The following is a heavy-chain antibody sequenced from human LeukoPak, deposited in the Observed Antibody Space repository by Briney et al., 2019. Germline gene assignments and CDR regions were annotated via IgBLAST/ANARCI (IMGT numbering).Heavy chain of an antibody. CDR3: AKVTVAHFRYYFDY. CDR1: GFTFSSYA. CDR2: ISGSGGST. D-gene: IGHD3-22*01. Sequence: PGGSLRLSCAASGFTFSSYAMSWVRQAPGKGLEWVSAISGSGGSTYYADSVKGRFTISRDNSENTLYLQMNSLRAEDTAVYYCAKVTVAHFRYYFDYWGQGTLVTVSS. J-gene: IGHJ4*02. V-gene: IGHV3-23*01.